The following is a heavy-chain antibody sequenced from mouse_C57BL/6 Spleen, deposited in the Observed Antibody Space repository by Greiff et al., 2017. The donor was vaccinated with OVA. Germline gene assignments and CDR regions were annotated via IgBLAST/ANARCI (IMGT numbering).Heavy chain of an antibody. V-gene: IGHV1-55*01. D-gene: IGHD2-4*01. CDR2: IYPGSGST. CDR3: AGPYYDYDDYYYAMDY. CDR1: GYTFTSYW. J-gene: IGHJ4*01. Sequence: VQLQQPGAELVKPGASVKMSCKASGYTFTSYWITWVKQRPGQGLEWIGDIYPGSGSTNYNEKFKSKATLTVDTSSSTAYMQLSSLTSEDSAVYYCAGPYYDYDDYYYAMDYWGQGTSVTVSS.